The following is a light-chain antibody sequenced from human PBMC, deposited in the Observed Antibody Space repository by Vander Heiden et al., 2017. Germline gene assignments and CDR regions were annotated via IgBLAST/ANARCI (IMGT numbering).Light chain of an antibody. Sequence: EIVMTQSPATLSVSPGERATLSCRASPSVSGNLAWYQQKPGQAPRLLIYGASTRATGIPARFSGSGSGTEYTLTISSLQSEDLAVYYCQQYYNWPRTFGQGTKVEIK. CDR1: PSVSGN. CDR3: QQYYNWPRT. CDR2: GAS. V-gene: IGKV3-15*01. J-gene: IGKJ1*01.